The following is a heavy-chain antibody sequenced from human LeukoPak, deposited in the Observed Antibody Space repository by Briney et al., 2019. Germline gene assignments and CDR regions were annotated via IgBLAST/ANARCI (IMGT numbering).Heavy chain of an antibody. D-gene: IGHD6-19*01. CDR3: ARDPDSSVAGDWFDP. CDR1: GGSISSSSYY. CDR2: IYYSGST. Sequence: SSETLSLTCTVSGGSISSSSYYWGWIRQPPGKGLEWIGSIYYSGSTYYNPSLKSRVTISVDTSKNQFSLKLSSVTAADTAVYYCARDPDSSVAGDWFDPWGQGTLVTVSS. J-gene: IGHJ5*02. V-gene: IGHV4-39*07.